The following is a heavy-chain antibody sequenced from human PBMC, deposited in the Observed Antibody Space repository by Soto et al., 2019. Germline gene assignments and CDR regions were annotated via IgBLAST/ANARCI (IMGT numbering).Heavy chain of an antibody. CDR2: ISGSGGST. Sequence: GGSLRLSCAASGFTFSSYAMSWVRQAPGKGLEWVSAISGSGGSTYYADSVKGRFTISRDNSKNTLYLQMNSLRAEDTAVYYCARGLQEEYYDYIWGSYTIGYWGQGTLVTVSS. CDR3: ARGLQEEYYDYIWGSYTIGY. J-gene: IGHJ4*02. V-gene: IGHV3-23*01. CDR1: GFTFSSYA. D-gene: IGHD3-16*01.